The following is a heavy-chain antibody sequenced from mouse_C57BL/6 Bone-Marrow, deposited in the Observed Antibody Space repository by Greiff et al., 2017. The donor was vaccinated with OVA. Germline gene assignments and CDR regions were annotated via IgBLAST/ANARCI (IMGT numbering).Heavy chain of an antibody. V-gene: IGHV1-18*01. Sequence: EVQLVESGPELVKPGASVKIPCKASGYTFTDYNMDWVKQSHGKSLEWIGDINPNNGGTIYNQKFKGKATLTVDKSSSTAYMELRSLTSEDTAVYYCARMAWFAYWGQGTLVTVSA. CDR2: INPNNGGT. CDR3: ARMAWFAY. CDR1: GYTFTDYN. J-gene: IGHJ3*01.